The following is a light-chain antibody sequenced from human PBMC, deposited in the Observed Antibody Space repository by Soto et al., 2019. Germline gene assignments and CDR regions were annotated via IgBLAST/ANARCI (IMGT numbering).Light chain of an antibody. CDR1: SSDVGSYNL. CDR2: EGS. CDR3: CSYAGSRTCV. V-gene: IGLV2-23*01. J-gene: IGLJ2*01. Sequence: QSVLTQPASVSGSPGQSITISCTGPSSDVGSYNLVSWYQQHPGKAPKLMLYEGSKRPSGVSNRFSGSKSGNTASLTISGLQAEDEADYYCCSYAGSRTCVFGGGTKLTVL.